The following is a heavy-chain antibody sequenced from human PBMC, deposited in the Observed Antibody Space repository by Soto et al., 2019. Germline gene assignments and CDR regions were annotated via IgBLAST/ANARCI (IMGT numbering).Heavy chain of an antibody. D-gene: IGHD5-18*01. CDR1: GFTFSVYW. Sequence: GGSLRLSCGASGFTFSVYWMSWVRQAPGEGLEWVARIKFDGTGIQYADSVKGRFTISRDNSKSTLYLQMNSLRVEDTAVYYCAKDIVKYTYGACDYWGQGALVTVSS. CDR3: AKDIVKYTYGACDY. CDR2: IKFDGTGI. V-gene: IGHV3-7*01. J-gene: IGHJ4*02.